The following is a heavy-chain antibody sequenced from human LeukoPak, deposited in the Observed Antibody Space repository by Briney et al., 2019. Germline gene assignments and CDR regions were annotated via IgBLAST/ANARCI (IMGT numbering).Heavy chain of an antibody. CDR2: IYYSGST. D-gene: IGHD6-13*01. V-gene: IGHV4-59*01. J-gene: IGHJ4*02. CDR3: ARGGVAAAGRPFDY. Sequence: SETLSLTCTVSGGSISSYYWSWIRQPPGKGLEWIGYIYYSGSTNYNPSLKSRVTISVDTSKNQFSLKLSSVTAADTAVYYCARGGVAAAGRPFDYWGQGILVTVSS. CDR1: GGSISSYY.